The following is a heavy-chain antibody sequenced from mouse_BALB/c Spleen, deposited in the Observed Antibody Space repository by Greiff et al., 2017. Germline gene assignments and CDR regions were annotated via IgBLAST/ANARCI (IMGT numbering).Heavy chain of an antibody. J-gene: IGHJ2*01. CDR1: GFTFSDYY. V-gene: IGHV5-4*02. CDR3: ARGTYYRYDGFDY. D-gene: IGHD2-14*01. CDR2: ISDGGSYT. Sequence: EVKLMESGGGLVKPGGSLKLSCAASGFTFSDYYMYWVRQTPEKRLEWVATISDGGSYTYYPDSVKGRFTISRDNAKNNLYLQMSSLKSEDTAMYYCARGTYYRYDGFDYWGQGTTLTVSS.